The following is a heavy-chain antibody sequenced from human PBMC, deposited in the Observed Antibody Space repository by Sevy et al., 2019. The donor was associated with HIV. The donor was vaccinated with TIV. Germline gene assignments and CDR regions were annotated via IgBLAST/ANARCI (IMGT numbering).Heavy chain of an antibody. CDR3: AKGDGALTGIDP. J-gene: IGHJ5*02. CDR2: MSYDGSNQ. V-gene: IGHV3-30*18. Sequence: GGSLRLSCAASGFTFSDYAMHWVRLAPGKGLEWVALMSYDGSNQYYADSVKGRFTISRDNSKNTLYLQMNSLRVEDTAVYYCAKGDGALTGIDPWGQGTLVTVPS. CDR1: GFTFSDYA. D-gene: IGHD7-27*01.